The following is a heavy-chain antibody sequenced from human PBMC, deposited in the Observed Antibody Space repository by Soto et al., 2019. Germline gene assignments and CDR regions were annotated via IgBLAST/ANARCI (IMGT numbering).Heavy chain of an antibody. V-gene: IGHV1-18*01. Sequence: QVQLLQSGDEVKKPGASVKVSCKASGYTFTNYGISWVRQAPGQGLEWLGWISAYNGNTKNAQKLQRRVNMTTDTSTSTAYMELRRRRSDDTAVYYCATNPEIFDYWGQGTLVTVSS. CDR1: GYTFTNYG. J-gene: IGHJ4*02. CDR3: ATNPEIFDY. CDR2: ISAYNGNT.